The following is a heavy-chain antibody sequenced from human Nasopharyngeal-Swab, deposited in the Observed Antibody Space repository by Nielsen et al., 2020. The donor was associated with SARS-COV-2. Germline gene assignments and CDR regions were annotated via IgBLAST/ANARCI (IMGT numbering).Heavy chain of an antibody. V-gene: IGHV3-7*01. CDR2: IKQDGSEK. J-gene: IGHJ4*02. Sequence: VRQAPGKGLEWVANIKQDGSEKYYVDSVKGRFTISRDNAKNSLYLQMNSLRAEDTAVYYCARNGTTYYDFWSGYYYYFDYWGQGTLVTVPS. D-gene: IGHD3-3*01. CDR3: ARNGTTYYDFWSGYYYYFDY.